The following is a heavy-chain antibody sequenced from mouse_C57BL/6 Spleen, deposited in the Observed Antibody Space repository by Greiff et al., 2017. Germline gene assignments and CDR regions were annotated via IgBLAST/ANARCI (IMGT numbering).Heavy chain of an antibody. CDR3: VRHLRDRGPMDY. CDR2: IRSKSNNYAT. Sequence: EVKLVESGGGLVQPKGSLKLSCAASGFSFNTYAMNWVRQAPGPGLEWVARIRSKSNNYATYYAVSLKYRFTFSRDDSERMLYMQMNNLKTEDTAMYYCVRHLRDRGPMDYWGQGTSVTVSS. D-gene: IGHD3-3*01. CDR1: GFSFNTYA. V-gene: IGHV10-1*01. J-gene: IGHJ4*01.